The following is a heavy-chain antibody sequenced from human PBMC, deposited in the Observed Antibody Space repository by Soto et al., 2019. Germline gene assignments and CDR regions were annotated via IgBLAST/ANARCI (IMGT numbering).Heavy chain of an antibody. J-gene: IGHJ6*02. CDR1: GGTFSSYA. CDR2: IIPIFGTA. Sequence: SVKVSCKASGGTFSSYAISWVRQAPGQGLEWMGGIIPIFGTANYAQKFQGRVTITADESTSTAYMELSSLRSEDTAVYYCASGGYSSSYHYYYYGMDVWGQGTTVTVSS. V-gene: IGHV1-69*13. CDR3: ASGGYSSSYHYYYYGMDV. D-gene: IGHD6-6*01.